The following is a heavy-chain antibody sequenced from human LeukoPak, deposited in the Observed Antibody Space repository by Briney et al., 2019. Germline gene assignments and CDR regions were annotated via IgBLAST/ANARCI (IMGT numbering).Heavy chain of an antibody. V-gene: IGHV3-33*01. CDR2: IWYDGSKK. D-gene: IGHD2-21*01. CDR1: GFTFRSHG. Sequence: GGSLSLSCAASGFTFRSHGMNWVRKAPGKGLEWVAGIWYDGSKKYYADSVKGRFTISRDNTKNTLYLQMNNLRAEDTAVYYCARDLSYFSLDDWGQGTTVTVSS. J-gene: IGHJ6*02. CDR3: ARDLSYFSLDD.